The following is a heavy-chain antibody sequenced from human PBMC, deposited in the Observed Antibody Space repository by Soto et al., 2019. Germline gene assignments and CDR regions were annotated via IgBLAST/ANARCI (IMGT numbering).Heavy chain of an antibody. CDR3: AKDSRIVGAAIF. CDR1: GFTFSSYA. V-gene: IGHV3-23*01. CDR2: ISGSGGST. J-gene: IGHJ4*02. Sequence: EVQLLESGGGLVQPGGSLRLSCAASGFTFSSYAMSWVRQAPGKGLEWVSSISGSGGSTNYADSVKGRFTISRDNSKNPLYLQINRLRAEDTAVYYCAKDSRIVGAAIFWGQGTLVPVSS. D-gene: IGHD1-26*01.